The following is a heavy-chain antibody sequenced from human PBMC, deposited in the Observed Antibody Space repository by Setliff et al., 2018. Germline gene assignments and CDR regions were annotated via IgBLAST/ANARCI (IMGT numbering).Heavy chain of an antibody. Sequence: SETLSLTCAVYGGSFSGYYWSWIRQPPGKGLEWIGEINHSGSTNYNPSLKSRVTISVDTSKNQFSLKLSSVTAADTAVYYCARVRRVVIAYYYYMGVWGKGTTVTVSS. D-gene: IGHD2-21*01. CDR1: GGSFSGYY. J-gene: IGHJ6*03. CDR3: ARVRRVVIAYYYYMGV. CDR2: INHSGST. V-gene: IGHV4-34*01.